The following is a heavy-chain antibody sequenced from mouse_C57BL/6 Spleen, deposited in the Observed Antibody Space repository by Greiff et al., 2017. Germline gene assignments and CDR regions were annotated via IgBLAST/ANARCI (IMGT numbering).Heavy chain of an antibody. CDR3: VGRGGDEPYYAMDD. CDR2: IRSKSSNYAT. Sequence: DVQLQESGGGLVQPKGSLKLSCAASGFTFNTYAMHWVRQAPGKGLEWVARIRSKSSNYATYYADSVKDRFTISRDDSQSMLYLQMNNLKTEDTAMYYCVGRGGDEPYYAMDDWGQGTSVTVSS. V-gene: IGHV10-3*01. CDR1: GFTFNTYA. J-gene: IGHJ4*01.